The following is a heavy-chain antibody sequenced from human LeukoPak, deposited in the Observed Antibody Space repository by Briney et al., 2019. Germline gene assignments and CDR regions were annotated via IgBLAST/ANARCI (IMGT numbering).Heavy chain of an antibody. CDR1: GFSFSENW. V-gene: IGHV3-7*01. CDR2: IRPDGNVA. J-gene: IGHJ4*02. D-gene: IGHD7-27*01. Sequence: GGSLRLSCAASGFSFSENWMSWVRQATGKGPEWVANIRPDGNVAFHVDFVKGRFSISRDNAKNTLYLQMNGLRVEDTALYYCARNDHWGWDKWGRGTLVTVSS. CDR3: ARNDHWGWDK.